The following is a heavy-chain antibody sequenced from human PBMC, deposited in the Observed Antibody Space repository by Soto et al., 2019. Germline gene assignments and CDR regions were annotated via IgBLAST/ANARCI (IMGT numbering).Heavy chain of an antibody. D-gene: IGHD1-26*01. V-gene: IGHV4-59*01. Sequence: SETLSLTCTVSGGSISSYHWSWIRQSPGKGLEWIGYVFYTGSTKYNPALKRRVTISVDTSKNQFSLKLSSVSAADTGLYYCARSYSGTFYGSDTRGQGILVTVSS. CDR3: ARSYSGTFYGSDT. J-gene: IGHJ5*02. CDR1: GGSISSYH. CDR2: VFYTGST.